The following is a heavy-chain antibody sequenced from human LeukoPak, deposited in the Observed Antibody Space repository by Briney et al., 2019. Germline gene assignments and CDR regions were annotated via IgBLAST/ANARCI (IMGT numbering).Heavy chain of an antibody. CDR2: ISYDGSNK. CDR1: GLTFSSYA. V-gene: IGHV3-30*01. Sequence: TGGSLKLSCAASGLTFSSYAMHWVRQAPGKGLEWVAVISYDGSNKYYADSVKGRFTISGDKSKNTLYLRMNSLRPEDTAFYYCARGPGPIAGAKNPFDIWGQGTMVTVSS. D-gene: IGHD1-26*01. J-gene: IGHJ3*02. CDR3: ARGPGPIAGAKNPFDI.